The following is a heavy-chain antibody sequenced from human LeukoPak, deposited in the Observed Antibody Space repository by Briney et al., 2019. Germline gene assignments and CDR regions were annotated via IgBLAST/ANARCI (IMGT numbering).Heavy chain of an antibody. CDR2: IRWNSGSI. D-gene: IGHD2-8*02. CDR3: TTDTMGLPWWDY. J-gene: IGHJ4*02. V-gene: IGHV3-9*01. Sequence: GRSLRLSCAASGFTFDDYAMHWVRQAPGKGLEWVSGIRWNSGSIGYADSVKGRFAISRDNAKNSLYLQMNSLKTEDTAVYYCTTDTMGLPWWDYWGQGTLVTVSS. CDR1: GFTFDDYA.